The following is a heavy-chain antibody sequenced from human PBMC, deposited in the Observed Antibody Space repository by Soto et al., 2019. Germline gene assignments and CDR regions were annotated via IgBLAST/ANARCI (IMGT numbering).Heavy chain of an antibody. CDR3: ARDYGKSGFDYSDP. CDR2: IDPKSGDT. J-gene: IGHJ5*02. CDR1: EYSFTGHY. Sequence: ASVKVSCKASEYSFTGHYLHWVRQAPGQGLEWMGWIDPKSGDTKYAPKFRDRVTMTSDTSIDTAYMDLSDLTYDDTAVYYCARDYGKSGFDYSDPWGQGTQVTVSS. D-gene: IGHD3-22*01. V-gene: IGHV1-2*02.